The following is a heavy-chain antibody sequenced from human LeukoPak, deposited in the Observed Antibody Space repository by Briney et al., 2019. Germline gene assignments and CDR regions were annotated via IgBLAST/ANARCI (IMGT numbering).Heavy chain of an antibody. CDR1: GVSISSSNSY. CDR3: AGQTGSGLFILP. J-gene: IGHJ4*02. CDR2: IYYSGNT. Sequence: SETLSLTCTVSGVSISSSNSYWGWIRQPPGKGLEWIGSIYYSGNTYYNASLKSQVSISIDTSKNQFSLKLTTVTAADTAVYYCAGQTGSGLFILPGGQGTLVTVSS. V-gene: IGHV4-39*01. D-gene: IGHD3/OR15-3a*01.